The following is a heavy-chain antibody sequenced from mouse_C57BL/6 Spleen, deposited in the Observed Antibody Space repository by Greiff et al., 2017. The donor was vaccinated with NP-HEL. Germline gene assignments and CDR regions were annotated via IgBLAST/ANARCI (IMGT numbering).Heavy chain of an antibody. Sequence: QVQLQQPGAELVMPGASVKLSCKASGYTFTSYWMHWVKQRPGQGLEWIGEIDPSDSYTNYNQKFKGKSTLTVDKSSSTAYMQLSILTSEYSAVYYCARSQTAQATFAYWGQGTLVTVSA. V-gene: IGHV1-69*01. CDR3: ARSQTAQATFAY. J-gene: IGHJ3*01. D-gene: IGHD3-2*02. CDR1: GYTFTSYW. CDR2: IDPSDSYT.